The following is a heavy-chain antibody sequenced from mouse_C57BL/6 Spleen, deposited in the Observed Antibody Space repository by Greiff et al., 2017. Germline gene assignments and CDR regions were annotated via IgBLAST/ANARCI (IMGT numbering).Heavy chain of an antibody. CDR1: GYTFTSYW. V-gene: IGHV1-69*01. D-gene: IGHD1-1*01. Sequence: QVQLQQPGAELVMPGASVKLSCKASGYTFTSYWMHWVKQRPGQGLEWIGEIDPSDSYTNYNQKFKGKSTLTVDKSSSTAYMQLSSLTSEDSAVYYCARGDLITTVVGDWGQGTTLTVSS. CDR3: ARGDLITTVVGD. J-gene: IGHJ2*01. CDR2: IDPSDSYT.